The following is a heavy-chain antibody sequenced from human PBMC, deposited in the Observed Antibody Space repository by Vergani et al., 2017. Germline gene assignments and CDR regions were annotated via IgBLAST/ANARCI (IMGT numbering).Heavy chain of an antibody. D-gene: IGHD7-27*01. CDR3: ATALGLTGTVEYYFDY. Sequence: EVQLVESGGGVVQPGGSLRLSCAASGFTFDDYAMHWVRQAPGKGLEWVSLISVDGGSTYYADSVKGRFTISRDNSKNSLYLQMNSLRTEDTALYYCATALGLTGTVEYYFDYWGQGTLVTVSS. J-gene: IGHJ4*02. V-gene: IGHV3-43*02. CDR2: ISVDGGST. CDR1: GFTFDDYA.